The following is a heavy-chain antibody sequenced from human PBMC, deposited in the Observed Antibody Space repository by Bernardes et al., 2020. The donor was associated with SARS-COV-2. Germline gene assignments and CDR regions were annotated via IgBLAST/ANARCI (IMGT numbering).Heavy chain of an antibody. D-gene: IGHD6-19*01. CDR1: GYTFTSYD. V-gene: IGHV1-8*01. CDR2: MNPNSGNT. Sequence: ASVKVSCKASGYTFTSYDINWVRQATGQGLEWMGWMNPNSGNTGYAQKFQGRVTMTRNTSISTAYMELSSLRSEDTAVYYCTRRTAVAGLFEYWGQGTLVTVSS. J-gene: IGHJ4*02. CDR3: TRRTAVAGLFEY.